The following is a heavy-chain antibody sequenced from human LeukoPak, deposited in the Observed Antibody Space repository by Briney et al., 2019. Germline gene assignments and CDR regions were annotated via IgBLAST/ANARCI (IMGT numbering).Heavy chain of an antibody. CDR1: GGSISSRNW. Sequence: SETLSLTCAVSGGSISSRNWWSWVRQPPGKGLEWIGEIYPSGSTNYNPSLKSRVTISVVKSKNQFSLKLSSMTAADTAVYYCARICSGGSCYVYGMDVWGQGTTVTVSS. V-gene: IGHV4-4*02. CDR3: ARICSGGSCYVYGMDV. CDR2: IYPSGST. D-gene: IGHD2-15*01. J-gene: IGHJ6*02.